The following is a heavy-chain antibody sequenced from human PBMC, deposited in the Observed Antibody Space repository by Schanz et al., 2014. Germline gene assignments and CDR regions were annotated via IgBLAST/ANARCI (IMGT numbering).Heavy chain of an antibody. CDR2: IYSGGST. J-gene: IGHJ4*02. Sequence: EIHLVESGGGLVMPGGSLRLSCAASGFTFSGYHMIWVRQAPGKGLEWVAVIYSGGSTFYTDSVKGRFTITRDIAKNSLSLQMNSLRAEDTAVYYCARGYSNIWSPMAYWGQGTLVAVSS. CDR3: ARGYSNIWSPMAY. CDR1: GFTFSGYH. V-gene: IGHV3-66*01. D-gene: IGHD6-13*01.